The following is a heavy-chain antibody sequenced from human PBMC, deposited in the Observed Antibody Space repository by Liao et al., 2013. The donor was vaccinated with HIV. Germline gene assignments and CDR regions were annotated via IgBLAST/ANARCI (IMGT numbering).Heavy chain of an antibody. V-gene: IGHV4-39*07. J-gene: IGHJ3*02. CDR1: SGSISGSPYY. CDR2: IFKSGTR. D-gene: IGHD3-3*01. CDR3: ARDLDNWSEEAFVY. Sequence: QVQLQESGPGLVKTSETLSLTCSVSSGSISGSPYYWAWIRQPPGKGLEWIGSIFKSGTRFYNPSLKSRVTMSVDTSKNQFSLKVTSVTAADTAVYYCARDLDNWSEEAFVYMGP.